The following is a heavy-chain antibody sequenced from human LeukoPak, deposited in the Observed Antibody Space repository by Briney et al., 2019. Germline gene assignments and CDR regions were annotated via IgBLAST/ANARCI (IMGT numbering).Heavy chain of an antibody. Sequence: QPGGSLRLSCTASGFSFSGHWMHWARQLPGKGLVWVSRISPTGSTTSYADSVKGRFTVSRDNAKNTLYLQVNNLRAEDTAVYCCARGPNSNWSGLDFWGQGTLLTVSS. CDR2: ISPTGSTT. J-gene: IGHJ4*02. CDR1: GFSFSGHW. D-gene: IGHD6-6*01. CDR3: ARGPNSNWSGLDF. V-gene: IGHV3-74*01.